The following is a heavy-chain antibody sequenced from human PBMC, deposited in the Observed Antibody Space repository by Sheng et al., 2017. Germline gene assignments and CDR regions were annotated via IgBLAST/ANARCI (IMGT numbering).Heavy chain of an antibody. J-gene: IGHJ6*03. Sequence: PGGCLRLSCAASGFTFSDHYMDWVRQAPGKGLEWVGRSRNKANSYTTEYAASVKGRFTISRDDSKNSVYLQMNSLQTEDTAVYYCSRAEADPSDYYMDVWGKGTTVTVSS. V-gene: IGHV3-72*01. D-gene: IGHD2-15*01. CDR1: GFTFSDHY. CDR3: SRAEADPSDYYMDV. CDR2: SRNKANSYTT.